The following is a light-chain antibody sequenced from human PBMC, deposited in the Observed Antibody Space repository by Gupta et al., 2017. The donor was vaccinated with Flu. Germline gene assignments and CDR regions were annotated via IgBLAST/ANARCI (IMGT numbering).Light chain of an antibody. V-gene: IGKV1-33*01. CDR3: QHYYSLPLT. CDR1: QDISNY. J-gene: IGKJ4*01. CDR2: DAS. Sequence: GDRVTIQSQASQDISNYLNWYQQKPWKAPRLLIYDASNLENGVPSRFTGSRSGTDFTFTITSLQPEDIATYYCQHYYSLPLTLAGGTKVKI.